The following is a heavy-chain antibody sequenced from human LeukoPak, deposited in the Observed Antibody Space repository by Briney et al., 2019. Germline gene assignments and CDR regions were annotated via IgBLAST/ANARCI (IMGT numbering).Heavy chain of an antibody. V-gene: IGHV4-4*07. CDR3: ARVDLRAAFFDY. CDR2: IYTSGNT. J-gene: IGHJ4*02. Sequence: SETLSLTCTVSGGSISSYYWTWIRQPAGKGLEWIGRIYTSGNTGYNPSLKSRVTMSVDTSKNQFSMNLSSVTAADTAVYYCARVDLRAAFFDYWGQGTLVTVSS. CDR1: GGSISSYY. D-gene: IGHD2-15*01.